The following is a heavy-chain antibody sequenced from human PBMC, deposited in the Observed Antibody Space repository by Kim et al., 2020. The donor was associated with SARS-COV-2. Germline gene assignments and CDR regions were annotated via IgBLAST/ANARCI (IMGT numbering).Heavy chain of an antibody. CDR2: ISYDGSNK. CDR3: AKDLMITFGGVIPPGGLDV. Sequence: GGSLRLSCAASGFTFSSYGMHWVRQAPGKGLEWVAVISYDGSNKYYADSVKGRFTISRDNSKNTLYLQMNSLRAEDTAVYYCAKDLMITFGGVIPPGGLDVWGQGTTVTVSS. CDR1: GFTFSSYG. J-gene: IGHJ6*02. D-gene: IGHD3-16*02. V-gene: IGHV3-30*18.